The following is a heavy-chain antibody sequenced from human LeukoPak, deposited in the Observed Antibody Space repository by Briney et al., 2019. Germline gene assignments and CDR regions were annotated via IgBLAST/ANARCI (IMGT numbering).Heavy chain of an antibody. D-gene: IGHD3-22*01. V-gene: IGHV4-34*01. CDR2: INHSGST. CDR3: ARYYYDSSGYRVY. Sequence: SETLSLTCAVYGGSFSGHYWSWIRQSPGKGLEWIGEINHSGSTNCNPSLKSRVTISVDKSKNQFSLKLSSVTAADTAVYYCARYYYDSSGYRVYWGQGTLVTVSP. CDR1: GGSFSGHY. J-gene: IGHJ4*02.